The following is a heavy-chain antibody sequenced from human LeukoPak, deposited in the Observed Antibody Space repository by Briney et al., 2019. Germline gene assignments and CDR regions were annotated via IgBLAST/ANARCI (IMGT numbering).Heavy chain of an antibody. CDR3: AAVQPITKIGDAFDI. CDR1: GFTFTSSA. D-gene: IGHD3-22*01. CDR2: IVVGSGNT. V-gene: IGHV1-58*02. J-gene: IGHJ3*02. Sequence: SVKVSCKASGFTFTSSAMQWVRQARGQRLEWIGWIVVGSGNTNYAQKFQERVTITRDMSTSTAYMELSSLRSEDTAVYYCAAVQPITKIGDAFDIWGQGTMVTVSS.